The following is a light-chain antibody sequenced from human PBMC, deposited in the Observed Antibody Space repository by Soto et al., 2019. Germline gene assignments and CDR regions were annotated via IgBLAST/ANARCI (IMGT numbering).Light chain of an antibody. CDR1: QGISSY. CDR2: AAS. Sequence: IQLTQSPSSLSASVGDRVTITCRASQGISSYLAWYQQKPGKAPKLLIYAASTLQSGVPSRFSDSGSGTDFTLTISILQPEDFATYYCQQLNSYPLMYTFGQGTKLEIK. CDR3: QQLNSYPLMYT. V-gene: IGKV1-9*01. J-gene: IGKJ2*01.